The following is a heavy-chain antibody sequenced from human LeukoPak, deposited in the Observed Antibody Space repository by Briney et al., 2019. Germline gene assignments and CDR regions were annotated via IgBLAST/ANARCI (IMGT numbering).Heavy chain of an antibody. V-gene: IGHV3-53*01. J-gene: IGHJ4*02. CDR3: ARATLDN. Sequence: SGGSLRLSCAASGFSVSSNYISWVRQAPGKGLEWVSVIYSDGSTKYADSVKARFTISRDNSKNTVYLQMNSLRVEDTAAYYCARATLDNWGQGTLVTVSS. CDR1: GFSVSSNY. CDR2: IYSDGST.